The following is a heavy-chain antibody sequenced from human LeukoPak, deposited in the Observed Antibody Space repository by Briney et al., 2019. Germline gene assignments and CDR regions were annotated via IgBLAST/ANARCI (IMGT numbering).Heavy chain of an antibody. CDR2: IYSGGST. V-gene: IGHV3-53*01. CDR1: GFTVSSNY. J-gene: IGHJ4*02. D-gene: IGHD5-24*01. Sequence: GGSLRLSCAASGFTVSSNYMTWVRQAPGKGLEWVSVIYSGGSTYYADSVKGRLTISRDNSKNTLYLQMNSLRAEDTAVYYCARDRLEMRDYWGQGTLVTVSS. CDR3: ARDRLEMRDY.